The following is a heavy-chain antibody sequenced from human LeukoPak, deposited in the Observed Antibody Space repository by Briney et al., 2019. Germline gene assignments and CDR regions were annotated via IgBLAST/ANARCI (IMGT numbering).Heavy chain of an antibody. V-gene: IGHV4-59*01. Sequence: SETLSLTCTVSGGSMSPYYWNWIRQAPGKGLEWIGYVFYSGNTYYNPSLRGRVTISIDTSKSQFSLNLSSVTAADTAVYYCARGGGYSSSQYDYWGQGTLVTVSS. J-gene: IGHJ4*02. CDR2: VFYSGNT. CDR3: ARGGGYSSSQYDY. D-gene: IGHD6-13*01. CDR1: GGSMSPYY.